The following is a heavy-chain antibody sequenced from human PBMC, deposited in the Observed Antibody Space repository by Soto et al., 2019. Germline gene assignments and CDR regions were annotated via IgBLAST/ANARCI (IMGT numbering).Heavy chain of an antibody. CDR1: GYTFTSYA. Sequence: QVQLVQSGAEVKKPGASVKVSCKASGYTFTSYAMHWVRQAPGQRLEWMGWINAGNGNTKYSQKFQGRVTITRDTSASTAYMELSSLRSEDTAVYYCARDKAYYYDSSGYDAFDIWGQGTMVTVSS. J-gene: IGHJ3*02. CDR2: INAGNGNT. D-gene: IGHD3-22*01. V-gene: IGHV1-3*01. CDR3: ARDKAYYYDSSGYDAFDI.